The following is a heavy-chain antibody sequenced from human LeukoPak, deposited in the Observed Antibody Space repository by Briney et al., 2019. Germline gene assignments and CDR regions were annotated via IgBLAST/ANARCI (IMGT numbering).Heavy chain of an antibody. Sequence: PGGSLRLSCAASGFTFSSYSMNWVRQAPGKGLEWVSSISSSSSYIYYADSVKGRFTISRDNSKNTLYLQMNSLRAEDTAVYYCAKAGLNANCSSTSCTGLGAFDIWGQGTMVTVSS. CDR2: ISSSSSYI. CDR1: GFTFSSYS. CDR3: AKAGLNANCSSTSCTGLGAFDI. D-gene: IGHD2-2*01. J-gene: IGHJ3*02. V-gene: IGHV3-21*01.